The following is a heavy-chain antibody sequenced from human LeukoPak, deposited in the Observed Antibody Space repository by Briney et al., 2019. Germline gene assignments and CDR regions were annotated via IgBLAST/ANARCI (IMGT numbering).Heavy chain of an antibody. CDR1: GGSISSGSYY. V-gene: IGHV4-61*02. J-gene: IGHJ6*04. CDR3: ARLGSGSSFVV. Sequence: SETLSLTCTVSGGSISSGSYYWSWIRQPAGKGLEWIGRIYTSGSTNYNPSLKSRVTISVDTSKNQFSLKLSSVTAADTAVYYCARLGSGSSFVVWGKGTTVTVSS. CDR2: IYTSGST. D-gene: IGHD6-13*01.